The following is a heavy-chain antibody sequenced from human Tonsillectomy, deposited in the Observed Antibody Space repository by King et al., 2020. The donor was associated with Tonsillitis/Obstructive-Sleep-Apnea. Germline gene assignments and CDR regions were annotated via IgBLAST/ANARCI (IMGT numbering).Heavy chain of an antibody. CDR1: GGTFSSYA. J-gene: IGHJ4*02. Sequence: QLVQSGAEVKKPGSSVKVSCKASGGTFSSYAISWVRQAPGQGLEWMGRIIPILGIANYAQKFQGRVTITADKSTITAYMELSSLRSEDTAVYHGAGFSVTMFGLLTNRPCAYWGQGTLVIDSS. D-gene: IGHD3-3*01. CDR3: AGFSVTMFGLLTNRPCAY. CDR2: IIPILGIA. V-gene: IGHV1-69*04.